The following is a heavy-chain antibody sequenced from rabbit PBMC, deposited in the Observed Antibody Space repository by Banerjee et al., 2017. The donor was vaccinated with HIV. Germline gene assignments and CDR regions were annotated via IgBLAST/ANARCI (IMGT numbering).Heavy chain of an antibody. CDR1: GSDISSYN. CDR3: ARDSYRYYGMDL. CDR2: MATGDGNT. V-gene: IGHV1S40*01. J-gene: IGHJ6*01. Sequence: QSLEESGGDLVKPGASLTLTCTASGSDISSYNMGWVRQAPGKGLEWIGFMATGDGNTYYASWPKGRFTISKTSSTTVTLQMTSLTAADTATYFCARDSYRYYGMDLWGPGTLVTVS. D-gene: IGHD6-1*01.